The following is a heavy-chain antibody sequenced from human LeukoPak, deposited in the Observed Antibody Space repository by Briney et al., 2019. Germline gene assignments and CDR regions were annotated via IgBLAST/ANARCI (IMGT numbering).Heavy chain of an antibody. V-gene: IGHV3-30*04. CDR3: ARIEVAGDY. CDR1: GFTFSSYA. J-gene: IGHJ4*02. D-gene: IGHD5-24*01. Sequence: PGGSLRLSCAASGFTFSSYAMHWVRQAPGKGLEWVAVISYDGSNKYYADSVRGRFTISRDNSKNTLYLQMNSLRAEDTAVYYCARIEVAGDYWGQGTLVTVSS. CDR2: ISYDGSNK.